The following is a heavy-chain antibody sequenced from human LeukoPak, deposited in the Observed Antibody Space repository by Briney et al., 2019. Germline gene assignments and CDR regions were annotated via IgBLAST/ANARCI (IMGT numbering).Heavy chain of an antibody. CDR3: ARDFSYYDSSGQGGG. CDR1: GFTFSSYS. Sequence: GGSLRLSCAASGFTFSSYSMNWVRQAPGKGLEWVSSISSSSSYIYYADSVKGRFTISRDNAKNSLYLQMNSLRAEDTAVYYCARDFSYYDSSGQGGGWGQGTLVTVSS. CDR2: ISSSSSYI. J-gene: IGHJ4*02. D-gene: IGHD3-22*01. V-gene: IGHV3-21*01.